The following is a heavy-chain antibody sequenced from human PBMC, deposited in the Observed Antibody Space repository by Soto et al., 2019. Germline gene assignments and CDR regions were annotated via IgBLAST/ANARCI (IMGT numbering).Heavy chain of an antibody. CDR2: INPATGAA. D-gene: IGHD3-3*01. Sequence: QLHLVQSGAVVKKPGASVTVSCSASGYPVTAYYMHWVRQAPGRGLEWMGGINPATGAAKYTQTFRGGVPMTRDTSTGTGFMEPSGLTSEDTAVFYCARGGGVGVAGSAAFDMWGQGTLVTVSS. V-gene: IGHV1-2*02. CDR1: GYPVTAYY. J-gene: IGHJ3*02. CDR3: ARGGGVGVAGSAAFDM.